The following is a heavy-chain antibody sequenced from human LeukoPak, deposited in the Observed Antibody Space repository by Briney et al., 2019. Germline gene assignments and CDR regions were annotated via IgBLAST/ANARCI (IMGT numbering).Heavy chain of an antibody. Sequence: PGGSLRLSCAASGFTFSSYAMSWVRQAPGKGLEWVADISGSGGNTYYADSVKGRFTISRDNSKHTLYLQMNSLRAEDTAVYYCAKVGGCSYGGTNCFDPGGQGTLVSVSS. CDR2: ISGSGGNT. J-gene: IGHJ5*02. D-gene: IGHD5-18*01. V-gene: IGHV3-23*01. CDR3: AKVGGCSYGGTNCFDP. CDR1: GFTFSSYA.